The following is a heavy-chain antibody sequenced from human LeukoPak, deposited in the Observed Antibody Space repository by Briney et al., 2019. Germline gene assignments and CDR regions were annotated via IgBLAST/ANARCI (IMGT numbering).Heavy chain of an antibody. J-gene: IGHJ3*01. D-gene: IGHD3-10*01. CDR1: GFTFSSHG. V-gene: IGHV3-33*01. CDR3: ARDLDFGSGRSLGAFDV. Sequence: PGGSLRLSCAVSGFTFSSHGMHWVRQAPGKGLEWMAIIWYDGSNKYYADSVKGRFTISRDNSKNTLYLQMNSLRAEDTAVYYCARDLDFGSGRSLGAFDVWGQGTMVSVSS. CDR2: IWYDGSNK.